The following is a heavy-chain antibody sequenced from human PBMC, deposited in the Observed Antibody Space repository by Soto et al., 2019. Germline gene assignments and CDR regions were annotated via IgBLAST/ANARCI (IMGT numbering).Heavy chain of an antibody. D-gene: IGHD2-2*01. CDR1: GYTFTSYT. V-gene: IGHV1-3*01. CDR3: ASFYCSDTCCSTGDNWFDP. CDR2: INAGNGNT. Sequence: QVQLVQSGAEVKKPGTSVKVSCKASGYTFTSYTLHWVRQAPGQKLEWLGWINAGNGNTKYSQKFQGRVTITRDTSASTAYMELRSLRSADTAVSSCASFYCSDTCCSTGDNWFDPWGQGTLVTVSS. J-gene: IGHJ5*02.